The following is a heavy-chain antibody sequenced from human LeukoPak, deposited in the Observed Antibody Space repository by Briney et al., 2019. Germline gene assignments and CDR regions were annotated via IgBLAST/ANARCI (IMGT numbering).Heavy chain of an antibody. CDR3: ARLDDYYDSSGYYADYYYYGMDV. D-gene: IGHD3-22*01. Sequence: SETLSLTCAVSGGSISSSNWWSWVRQPSGKGLEWIGEIYHSGSTNNNPSLKSRVTISVDKSKNQFSLKLSSVTAADTAVYYCARLDDYYDSSGYYADYYYYGMDVWGQGTTVTVSS. CDR2: IYHSGST. CDR1: GGSISSSNW. J-gene: IGHJ6*02. V-gene: IGHV4-4*02.